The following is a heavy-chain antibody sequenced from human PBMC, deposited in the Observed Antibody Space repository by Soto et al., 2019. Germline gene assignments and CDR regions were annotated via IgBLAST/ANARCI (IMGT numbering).Heavy chain of an antibody. CDR1: GFTFSSYG. V-gene: IGHV3-30*18. CDR3: AKSIVGAIRSGMDV. Sequence: QVQLVESGGGVVQPGRSLRLSCAASGFTFSSYGMHWVRQAPGKGLEWVAVISYDGSNKYYADSVMGRFTISRDHSKNTLYLHMNSLRAEDTAVYYCAKSIVGAIRSGMDVWGQGTTVTVSS. J-gene: IGHJ6*02. CDR2: ISYDGSNK. D-gene: IGHD1-26*01.